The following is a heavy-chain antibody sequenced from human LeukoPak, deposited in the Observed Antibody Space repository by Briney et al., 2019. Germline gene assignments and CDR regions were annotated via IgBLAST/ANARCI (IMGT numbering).Heavy chain of an antibody. D-gene: IGHD6-19*01. J-gene: IGHJ4*02. Sequence: GGSLRLSCAASGFTFDDYAMHWVRQAPGKGLEWVSGISWNSGSIGYADSVKGRFTISRDNAKNSLYLQMNSLRAEDTAVYYCARVGAVAGTFGYWGQGTLVTVSS. CDR1: GFTFDDYA. CDR2: ISWNSGSI. V-gene: IGHV3-9*01. CDR3: ARVGAVAGTFGY.